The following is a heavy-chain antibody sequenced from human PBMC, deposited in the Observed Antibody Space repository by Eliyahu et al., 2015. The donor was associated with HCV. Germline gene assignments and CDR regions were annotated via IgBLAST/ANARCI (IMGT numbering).Heavy chain of an antibody. CDR3: ARGRNFYCSGGRCYSDAFDI. J-gene: IGHJ3*02. D-gene: IGHD2-15*01. Sequence: VSYISSSSSTIYYADSVKGRFTISRDNAKNSLYLQMNSLRAEDTAVYYCARGRNFYCSGGRCYSDAFDIWGQGTMVTVSS. V-gene: IGHV3-48*01. CDR2: ISSSSSTI.